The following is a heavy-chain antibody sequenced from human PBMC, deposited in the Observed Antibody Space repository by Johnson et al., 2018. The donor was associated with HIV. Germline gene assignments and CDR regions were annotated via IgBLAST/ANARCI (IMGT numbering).Heavy chain of an antibody. D-gene: IGHD3-10*01. CDR1: GFTVSSNY. J-gene: IGHJ3*02. Sequence: VQLVESGGGLIQPGGSLRLSCAASGFTVSSNYMSWVRQAPGKGLEWVSRINRDGSSTSYADSVKGRFTISRDNAKNTLYLQMNSLRAEDTAVYYCARESGGQYYAFDIWGQGTMVTVSS. V-gene: IGHV3-74*01. CDR3: ARESGGQYYAFDI. CDR2: INRDGSST.